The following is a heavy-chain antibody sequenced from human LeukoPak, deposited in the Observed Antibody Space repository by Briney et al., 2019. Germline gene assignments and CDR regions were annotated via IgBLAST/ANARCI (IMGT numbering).Heavy chain of an antibody. CDR2: IYSGGST. V-gene: IGHV3-66*02. D-gene: IGHD6-19*01. CDR1: DFTDSSNY. CDR3: ARAWSGYSSGWYGVY. Sequence: GSLRLSCAASDFTDSSNYMSWVRQAPGKGLEWVSVIYSGGSTYYADSVKGRFTISRDNSKNTLYLQMNSLRAEDTAVYYCARAWSGYSSGWYGVYWGQGTLVTVSS. J-gene: IGHJ4*02.